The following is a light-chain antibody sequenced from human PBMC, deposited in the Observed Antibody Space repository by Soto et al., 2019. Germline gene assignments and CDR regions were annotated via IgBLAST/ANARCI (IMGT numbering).Light chain of an antibody. CDR2: GNS. Sequence: QSVLTQPPSVSGAPGQRVTISCAGSSSNIGAGYDVHWYQQLPGTAPKLLIYGNSNRPSGVPDRFSGSKSGTSASLAITGLQAEDEADYYCQSSDSSLRGREVFVGGTKLTVL. CDR1: SSNIGAGYD. CDR3: QSSDSSLRGREV. J-gene: IGLJ2*01. V-gene: IGLV1-40*01.